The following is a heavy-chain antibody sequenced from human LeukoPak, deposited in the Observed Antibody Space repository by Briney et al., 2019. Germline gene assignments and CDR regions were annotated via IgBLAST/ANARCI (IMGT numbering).Heavy chain of an antibody. Sequence: SETLSLTCTVSGGSISSYYWSWIRQPAGKGLEWIGRIYTSGSTNYNPSLNSRVTISLDTSKKQFSLKLSSVTAADTAVYYCARQRPHYCSSTSCSAYNWFDPWGQGTLVTASS. V-gene: IGHV4-4*07. CDR2: IYTSGST. CDR3: ARQRPHYCSSTSCSAYNWFDP. D-gene: IGHD2-2*01. J-gene: IGHJ5*02. CDR1: GGSISSYY.